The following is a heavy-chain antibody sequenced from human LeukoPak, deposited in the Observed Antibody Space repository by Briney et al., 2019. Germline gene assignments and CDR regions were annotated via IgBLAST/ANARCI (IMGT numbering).Heavy chain of an antibody. J-gene: IGHJ4*02. CDR3: AREGSGWCSDY. Sequence: SETLSLTCTVSGGSINNYYWSWIRQPAGKGLEWIGRIHTSGSTNYNPSLKSRVTMSVDTSKNQFSLKLSSVTAADTAVYYCAREGSGWCSDYWGQGTLVTVSS. CDR1: GGSINNYY. D-gene: IGHD6-19*01. V-gene: IGHV4-4*07. CDR2: IHTSGST.